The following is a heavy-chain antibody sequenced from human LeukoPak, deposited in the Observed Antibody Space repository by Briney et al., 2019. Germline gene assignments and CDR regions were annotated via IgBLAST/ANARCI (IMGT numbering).Heavy chain of an antibody. J-gene: IGHJ4*02. V-gene: IGHV3-23*01. D-gene: IGHD4/OR15-4a*01. CDR2: ISGNGGST. CDR3: ARRAGAYSHPYDY. CDR1: GFTFSTYG. Sequence: GGSLRLSCAASGFTFSTYGMSWVRQAPGKGLEWVSAISGNGGSTYYADSVKGRFTISRDNSKNTLSLQMNSLRAEDTAVYYCARRAGAYSHPYDYWGRGTLVTVSS.